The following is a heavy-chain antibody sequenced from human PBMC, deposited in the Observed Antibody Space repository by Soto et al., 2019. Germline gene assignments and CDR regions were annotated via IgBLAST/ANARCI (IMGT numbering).Heavy chain of an antibody. V-gene: IGHV3-74*01. D-gene: IGHD2-2*01. J-gene: IGHJ4*02. CDR3: AGGGYACAGIYYQTDH. CDR1: GLTFSNYW. Sequence: EVQLVESGGGLVQPGGSLRLSCTASGLTFSNYWMHWVRQAPGKGLVWVSCINGDGRTTTYADSVKGRFTISRDNDKNTVYVQKDTVRDEATADFYCAGGGYACAGIYYQTDHWGEGTLVTGSS. CDR2: INGDGRTT.